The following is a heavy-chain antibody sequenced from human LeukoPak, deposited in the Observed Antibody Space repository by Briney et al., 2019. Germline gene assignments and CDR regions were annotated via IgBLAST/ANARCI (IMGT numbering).Heavy chain of an antibody. Sequence: SETLSHTCTVSGGSISSGDYYWSWIRQPPGKGLEWIGCIYYSGSTYYNPSLKSRVTISVDTSKNQFSLKLSSVTAADTAVYYCARVGYSYHFDYWGQGTLVTVSS. D-gene: IGHD5-18*01. V-gene: IGHV4-30-4*01. CDR1: GGSISSGDYY. CDR3: ARVGYSYHFDY. CDR2: IYYSGST. J-gene: IGHJ4*02.